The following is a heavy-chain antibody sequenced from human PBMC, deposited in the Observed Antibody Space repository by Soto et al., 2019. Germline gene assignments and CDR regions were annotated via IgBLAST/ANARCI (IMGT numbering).Heavy chain of an antibody. D-gene: IGHD2-8*02. Sequence: QVQLQQWGAGLLKPSETLSLTCAVYGGSFSGYYWTWIRQPPGTGLEWIGEINHSGSTNYNPSRKSRVTISVDTSKNQCSLKLTSVTAAVTAVYYCARDKITGLFDYWGQGTLVTVSS. V-gene: IGHV4-34*01. CDR1: GGSFSGYY. J-gene: IGHJ4*02. CDR3: ARDKITGLFDY. CDR2: INHSGST.